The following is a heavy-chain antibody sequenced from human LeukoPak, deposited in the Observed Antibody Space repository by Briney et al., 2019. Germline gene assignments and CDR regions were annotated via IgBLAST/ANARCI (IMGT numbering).Heavy chain of an antibody. J-gene: IGHJ4*02. CDR1: GGSFSGYY. CDR2: INHSGST. Sequence: PSETLSLTCAVYGGSFSGYYWSWIRQPPGKGLELIGEINHSGSTNYNPSLKSRVTISVDTSKNQFSLNLSSVTAADTAVYYCARQDYSNYVACFDYWGQGTLVTVSS. D-gene: IGHD4-11*01. CDR3: ARQDYSNYVACFDY. V-gene: IGHV4-34*01.